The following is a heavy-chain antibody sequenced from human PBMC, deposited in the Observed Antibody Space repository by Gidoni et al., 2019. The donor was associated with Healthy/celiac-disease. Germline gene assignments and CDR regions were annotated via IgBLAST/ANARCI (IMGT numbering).Heavy chain of an antibody. CDR1: GYTFTSYA. J-gene: IGHJ1*01. V-gene: IGHV1-3*05. CDR2: INAGNGNT. Sequence: QVQLVQSGAEEKKPGASVKVSCKASGYTFTSYAMHWVRQAPGQRLEWMGWINAGNGNTKYSQKFQGRVTITRDTSASTAYMELSSLRSEDTAVYYCARDPGLKEGHFQHWGQGTLVTVSS. CDR3: ARDPGLKEGHFQH.